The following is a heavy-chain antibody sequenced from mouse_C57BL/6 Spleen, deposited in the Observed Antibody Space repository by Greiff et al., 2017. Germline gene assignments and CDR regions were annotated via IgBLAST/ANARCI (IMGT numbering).Heavy chain of an antibody. Sequence: EVMLVESGGGLVKPGGSLKLSCAASGFTFSDYGMHWVRQAPEKGLEWVAYISSGSSTIYYADTVKGRFTSSRDNAKNTLFLQMTSLRSEDTAMYYCARRETGEAWFAYWGQGTLVTVSA. J-gene: IGHJ3*01. CDR1: GFTFSDYG. CDR2: ISSGSSTI. D-gene: IGHD4-1*01. CDR3: ARRETGEAWFAY. V-gene: IGHV5-17*01.